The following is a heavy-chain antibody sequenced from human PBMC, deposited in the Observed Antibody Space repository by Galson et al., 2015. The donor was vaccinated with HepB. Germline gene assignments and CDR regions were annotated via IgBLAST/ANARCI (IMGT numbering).Heavy chain of an antibody. Sequence: SLRLSCAASGFMFSNYDMTWVRQAPGKGLEWVSSTSRSSSYIFYADSMKGRFTISRDNAKNTLYLQMTSLRVEDTAVYYCARVISSGLWKWFDPWGQGTLVTVSS. CDR1: GFMFSNYD. CDR2: TSRSSSYI. J-gene: IGHJ5*02. D-gene: IGHD4/OR15-4a*01. V-gene: IGHV3-21*01. CDR3: ARVISSGLWKWFDP.